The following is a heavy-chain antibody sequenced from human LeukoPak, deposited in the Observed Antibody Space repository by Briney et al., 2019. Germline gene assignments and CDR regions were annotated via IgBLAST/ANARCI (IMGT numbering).Heavy chain of an antibody. CDR3: ARGIAAAGRSHFDY. Sequence: PSETLSLTCAVYGGSFSGYYWSWIRQPPGKGLEWIGEINHSGSTNYNPSLKSRVTISVDTSKNQFSLKLSSVTAADTAVYYCARGIAAAGRSHFDYWGQGTLVTVSS. CDR2: INHSGST. J-gene: IGHJ4*02. CDR1: GGSFSGYY. D-gene: IGHD6-13*01. V-gene: IGHV4-34*01.